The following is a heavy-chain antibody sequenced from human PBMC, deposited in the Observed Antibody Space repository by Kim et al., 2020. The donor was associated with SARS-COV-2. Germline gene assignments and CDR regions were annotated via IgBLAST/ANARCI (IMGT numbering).Heavy chain of an antibody. Sequence: GGSLRLSCAASGFTFSNYWMSWVRQAPGKGLEWVANIKYDESDRNYVDSVKGRFTISRDNAKSSSYLQMNSLRAEDTALYFCARGRDMDVWGQGTTVTVS. CDR1: GFTFSNYW. D-gene: IGHD3-10*01. V-gene: IGHV3-7*01. J-gene: IGHJ6*02. CDR3: ARGRDMDV. CDR2: IKYDESDR.